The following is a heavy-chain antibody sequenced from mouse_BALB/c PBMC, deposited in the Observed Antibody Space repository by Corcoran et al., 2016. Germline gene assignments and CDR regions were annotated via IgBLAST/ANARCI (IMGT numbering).Heavy chain of an antibody. CDR1: GYSFTGYN. V-gene: IGHV1S135*01. CDR2: IDPYNGGT. D-gene: IGHD2-3*01. CDR3: ARGGLLQYFDV. Sequence: EVQLQQSGPELGKPGASVKISCKASGYSFTGYNMYWVKQSHRKSLEWIGYIDPYNGGTSYNQKSKDKATLTVDKSSSTAYMHLNSLTSEDSAIFYCARGGLLQYFDVWGAGTTVTVSS. J-gene: IGHJ1*01.